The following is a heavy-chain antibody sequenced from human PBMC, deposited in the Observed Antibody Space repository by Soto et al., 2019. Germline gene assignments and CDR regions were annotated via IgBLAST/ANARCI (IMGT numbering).Heavy chain of an antibody. J-gene: IGHJ4*02. CDR3: AHRLPEFTGGSYYFDY. CDR1: GFSLSTGGAA. V-gene: IGHV2-5*01. CDR2: LYWNDDR. D-gene: IGHD2-8*02. Sequence: QITLKESGPMLVKPTQTLTLTCTFSGFSLSTGGAAVGWIRHPPGEALEWLGCLYWNDDRRSSPALKSRLTITYDTSRNQVVLTMTNMDPVDTATYFCAHRLPEFTGGSYYFDYGGQGILVTVSS.